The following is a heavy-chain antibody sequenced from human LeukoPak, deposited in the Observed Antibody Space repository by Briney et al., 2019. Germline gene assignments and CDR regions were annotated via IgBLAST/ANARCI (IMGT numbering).Heavy chain of an antibody. D-gene: IGHD2-2*01. Sequence: PGGSLRLSCAASGFTFSSYSMNWVRQAPGKGLEWVSSISSSSSYIYYADSVKGRFTISRDNAKNSLYLQMNSLRAEDTAVYYCARLGQDCSGTSCYDYWGQGTLVTVSS. CDR2: ISSSSSYI. CDR3: ARLGQDCSGTSCYDY. CDR1: GFTFSSYS. J-gene: IGHJ4*02. V-gene: IGHV3-21*01.